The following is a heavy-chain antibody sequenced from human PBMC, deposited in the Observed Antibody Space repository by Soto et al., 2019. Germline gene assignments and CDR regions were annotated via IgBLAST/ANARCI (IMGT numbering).Heavy chain of an antibody. J-gene: IGHJ6*02. Sequence: GASVKVSCKASGYTFTGYYMHWVRQAPGQGLEWMGWINPNSGGTNYAQKFQGWVTMTRDTSISTAYMELSRLRSDDTAVYYCARDREVAANYYYYGMDVWGQGTTVTVPS. D-gene: IGHD2-15*01. V-gene: IGHV1-2*04. CDR1: GYTFTGYY. CDR3: ARDREVAANYYYYGMDV. CDR2: INPNSGGT.